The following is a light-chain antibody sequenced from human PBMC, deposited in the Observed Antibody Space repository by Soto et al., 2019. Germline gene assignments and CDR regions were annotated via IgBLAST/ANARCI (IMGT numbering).Light chain of an antibody. CDR1: QSLLHSNGYTF. CDR3: MQSLQAWT. Sequence: DIVMTQSPLSLPVTPGEPASISCRSSQSLLHSNGYTFLDWYLQKPGQSPQLLNYLGSIRASGVPDRFSGSGSGTHFTLKISRVEAEDVGVYYCMQSLQAWTFGQGPKVEIK. V-gene: IGKV2-28*01. CDR2: LGS. J-gene: IGKJ1*01.